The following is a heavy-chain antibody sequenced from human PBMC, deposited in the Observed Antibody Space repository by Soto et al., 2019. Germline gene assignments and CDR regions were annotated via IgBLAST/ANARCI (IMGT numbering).Heavy chain of an antibody. CDR2: IYYSGST. V-gene: IGHV4-61*01. CDR3: ASYSEYYDILTGYYEGPYFDY. CDR1: GCYVISGSYY. D-gene: IGHD3-9*01. J-gene: IGHJ4*02. Sequence: PSETLSLTSPFSGCYVISGSYYWSWIRQPPGKGLEWIGYIYYSGSTNYNPSLKSRVTISVDTSKNQFSLKLSSVTAADTAVYYCASYSEYYDILTGYYEGPYFDYWGQGTLVTVSS.